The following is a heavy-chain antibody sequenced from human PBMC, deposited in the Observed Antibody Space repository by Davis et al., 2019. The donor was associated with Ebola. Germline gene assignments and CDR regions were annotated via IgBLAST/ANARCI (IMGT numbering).Heavy chain of an antibody. CDR1: GGSISSDY. Sequence: MPSETLSLTCTVSGGSISSDYWSWIRQPPGKGLEWIAYFYYSMSPTYSPSLKSRVTISVDTSKNQFSLKLNSVTAADTAVYYCARVSRAGSYSTLTGMDVWGHGTTVTVSS. CDR3: ARVSRAGSYSTLTGMDV. D-gene: IGHD3-10*01. J-gene: IGHJ6*02. V-gene: IGHV4-59*12. CDR2: FYYSMSP.